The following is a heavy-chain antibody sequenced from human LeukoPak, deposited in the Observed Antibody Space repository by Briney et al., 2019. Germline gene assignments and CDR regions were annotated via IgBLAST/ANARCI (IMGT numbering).Heavy chain of an antibody. CDR1: AYTSPNYG. Sequence: GASVKVSCKASAYTSPNYGITWVRQAPGRGLEWMGWISTYNGNTQYAQKFQGRVTMTTDTPTKTVYMELSNLRSNDTAVYYCALPAKGAVFYYYMEVWGKGTTVTVSS. D-gene: IGHD2-2*01. CDR3: ALPAKGAVFYYYMEV. V-gene: IGHV1-18*01. CDR2: ISTYNGNT. J-gene: IGHJ6*03.